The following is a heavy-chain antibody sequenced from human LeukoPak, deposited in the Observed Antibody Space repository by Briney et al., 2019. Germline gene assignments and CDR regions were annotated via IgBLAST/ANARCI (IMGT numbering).Heavy chain of an antibody. V-gene: IGHV3-66*01. CDR1: GFNVSSNY. Sequence: GGSLRLSCAASGFNVSSNYMSWVRQAPGKGLGWVSVIYSGGSTYYADSVKGRFTISRDNSKNTLYLQMNSLRAEDTAVYYCARDLIRGELQASDAFDIWGQGTMVTVSS. CDR3: ARDLIRGELQASDAFDI. J-gene: IGHJ3*02. CDR2: IYSGGST. D-gene: IGHD1-26*01.